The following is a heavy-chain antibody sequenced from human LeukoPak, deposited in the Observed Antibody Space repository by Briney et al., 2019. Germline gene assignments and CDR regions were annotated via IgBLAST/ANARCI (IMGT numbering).Heavy chain of an antibody. Sequence: PGGSLRLSCAASGFTFSSYAMTWVRQAPGKGLEWVSAISDSATGTYYADSVNGRFTISRDNSKKTLYLQMNSLRAEDTAVYYCAKRGDYDDWIFDYWGQGTLVTVSS. J-gene: IGHJ4*02. CDR3: AKRGDYDDWIFDY. V-gene: IGHV3-23*01. CDR1: GFTFSSYA. D-gene: IGHD4-17*01. CDR2: ISDSATGT.